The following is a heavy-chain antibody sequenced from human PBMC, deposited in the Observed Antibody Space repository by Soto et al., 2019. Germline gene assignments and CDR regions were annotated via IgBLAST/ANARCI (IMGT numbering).Heavy chain of an antibody. V-gene: IGHV2-5*02. CDR1: GFSLSTSDVG. CDR2: IYWDDDK. Sequence: ESGSYAGEPTQTLTLTCTLSGFSLSTSDVGVGWIRQPPGKALEWLAIIYWDDDKRYSPSLKSRLTITKDTSKNQVVLTVTNMDPVDTATYYCAHSKYSRSSFDYWGQGTLVTDSS. J-gene: IGHJ4*02. CDR3: AHSKYSRSSFDY. D-gene: IGHD6-6*01.